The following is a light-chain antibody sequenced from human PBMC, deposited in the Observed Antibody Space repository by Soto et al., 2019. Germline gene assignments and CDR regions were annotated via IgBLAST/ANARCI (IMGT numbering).Light chain of an antibody. CDR3: QQYNNWWT. CDR2: GSS. J-gene: IGKJ1*01. V-gene: IGKV3-15*01. Sequence: EIVLTQSPATLSVSPGERATLSCRASQSIHSTLAWYQQRPGHAPSLLIYGSSTRATGIPARFSGSGSGTEFTLTNSSLQSEDFAVYYCQQYNNWWTFCQGTKWIS. CDR1: QSIHST.